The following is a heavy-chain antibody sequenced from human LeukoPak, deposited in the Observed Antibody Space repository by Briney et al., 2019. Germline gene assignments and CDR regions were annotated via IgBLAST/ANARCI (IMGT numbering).Heavy chain of an antibody. Sequence: PSETLSLTCAVCGGSISSGGYSWSWIRQPPGKGLEWIGYIYYSGSTYYNPSLKSRVTISVDTSKNQFSLKLSSVTAADTAVYYCASLRYFDWSNDYWGQGTLVTVSS. V-gene: IGHV4-30-4*07. J-gene: IGHJ4*02. D-gene: IGHD3-9*01. CDR3: ASLRYFDWSNDY. CDR1: GGSISSGGYS. CDR2: IYYSGST.